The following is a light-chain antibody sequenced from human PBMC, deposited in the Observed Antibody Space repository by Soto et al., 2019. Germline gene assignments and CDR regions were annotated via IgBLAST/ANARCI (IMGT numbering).Light chain of an antibody. CDR3: QKYTNVPA. V-gene: IGKV1-27*01. CDR2: AAS. Sequence: DIQMTQSPSSLSASVGDRVTITCRASQGISNYLAWYQQIPGKVPKLLISAASTLQSGVPSRFSGSGSGTDFTLTSSSLQHEDVATYYCQKYTNVPAFGGGTKVEIK. J-gene: IGKJ4*01. CDR1: QGISNY.